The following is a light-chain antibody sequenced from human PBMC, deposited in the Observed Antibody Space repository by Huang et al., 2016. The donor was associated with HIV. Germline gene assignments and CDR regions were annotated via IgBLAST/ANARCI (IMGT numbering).Light chain of an antibody. J-gene: IGKJ2*01. CDR3: HQYGSSPRT. CDR1: QTVTSRH. CDR2: GAS. Sequence: EIVLTQSPGTLSLSPGERATLSCRASQTVTSRHLAWYQQKPGQAPRLLIYGASSRATGIPDRSSASGCGTDFTLTISRLEPEDFAVYYCHQYGSSPRTFGQGTKLEIK. V-gene: IGKV3-20*01.